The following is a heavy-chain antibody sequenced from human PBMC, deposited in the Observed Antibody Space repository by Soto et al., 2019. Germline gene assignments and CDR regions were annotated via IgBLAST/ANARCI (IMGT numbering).Heavy chain of an antibody. J-gene: IGHJ3*02. CDR2: LDSGGST. V-gene: IGHV3-66*01. D-gene: IGHD3-22*01. CDR1: GFTVSNNY. CDR3: AISRYYFDGSDYHDGFDM. Sequence: EVQLVESGGGLVQPGGSLRLSCAASGFTVSNNYMNWVRQAPGKGLEWVSFLDSGGSTYYSDSAKGRFTISRDNSKNTLYLQMNSLRAQDTAVYYCAISRYYFDGSDYHDGFDMWGQGRMVTVSS.